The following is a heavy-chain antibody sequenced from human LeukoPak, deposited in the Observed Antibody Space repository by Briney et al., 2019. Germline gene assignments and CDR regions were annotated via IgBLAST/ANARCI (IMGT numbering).Heavy chain of an antibody. CDR2: ISGSGGST. J-gene: IGHJ3*02. CDR1: GFTFSSYA. V-gene: IGHV3-23*01. D-gene: IGHD3-22*01. Sequence: GGSLRLSWAPSGFTFSSYAMSWVRQAPGKGLEWVSAISGSGGSTYYADSVKGRFTISRDNSKNTLYLQMNSLRAEDTAVYYCAKGSTYYYDSSGYSYDAFDIWGQGTMVTVSS. CDR3: AKGSTYYYDSSGYSYDAFDI.